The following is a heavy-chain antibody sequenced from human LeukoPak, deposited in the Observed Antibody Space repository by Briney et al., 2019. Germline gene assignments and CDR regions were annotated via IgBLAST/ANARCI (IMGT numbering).Heavy chain of an antibody. CDR1: GFTFSSYA. J-gene: IGHJ3*02. CDR2: ISCSGGST. V-gene: IGHV3-23*01. Sequence: GGSLRLSFAASGFTFSSYAMSWVRQAPGKGLEWVSAISCSGGSTYYADSVKGRFTISRDNSKNTLYLQMNSLRAEDTAVSYCAKALYYYDSSGYYTRSNAFDIWGQGTMVTVSS. D-gene: IGHD3-22*01. CDR3: AKALYYYDSSGYYTRSNAFDI.